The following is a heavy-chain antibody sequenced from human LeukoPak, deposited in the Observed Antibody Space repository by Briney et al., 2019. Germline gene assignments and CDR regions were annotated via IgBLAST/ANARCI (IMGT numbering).Heavy chain of an antibody. CDR3: AKSPSLQAFDV. V-gene: IGHV3-30*18. CDR1: GFTFSSYG. J-gene: IGHJ3*01. CDR2: ISVDGSSE. Sequence: GGSLRLSCAASGFTFSSYGMHWVRQAPGKGLEWVAVISVDGSSEYYADSVKGRFTISRDNSKNTLYLQMNNLRAEDTALYYCAKSPSLQAFDVWGQGTMVSVSS.